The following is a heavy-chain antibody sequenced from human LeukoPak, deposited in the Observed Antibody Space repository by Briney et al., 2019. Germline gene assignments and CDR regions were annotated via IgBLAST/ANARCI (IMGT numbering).Heavy chain of an antibody. CDR2: INAGNGDT. CDR1: GYTFTDFA. J-gene: IGHJ3*02. CDR3: ARHSENMITFGGVIVPVDAFDI. D-gene: IGHD3-16*02. V-gene: IGHV1-3*01. Sequence: ASVKVSCKASGYTFTDFAMHWVRQAPGQRLEWMGWINAGNGDTKSSQKFQGRVTITRDTSTSTAYMELSSLRSEDTAVYYCARHSENMITFGGVIVPVDAFDIWGQGTMVTVSS.